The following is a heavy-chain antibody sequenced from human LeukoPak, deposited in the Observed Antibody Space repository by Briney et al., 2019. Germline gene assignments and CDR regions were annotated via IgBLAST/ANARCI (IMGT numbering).Heavy chain of an antibody. CDR2: IIAIFGTA. D-gene: IGHD3-3*01. J-gene: IGHJ3*02. CDR3: ARESSITIFGVVIKDPDAFDI. Sequence: SVKVSRKPSGGTLRSYAISWVRQAPGPGLEWMGGIIAIFGTANDAQKFQGRVTITADESTSTAYMELSSLRSEDTAVYYCARESSITIFGVVIKDPDAFDIWGQGTMVTVSS. V-gene: IGHV1-69*13. CDR1: GGTLRSYA.